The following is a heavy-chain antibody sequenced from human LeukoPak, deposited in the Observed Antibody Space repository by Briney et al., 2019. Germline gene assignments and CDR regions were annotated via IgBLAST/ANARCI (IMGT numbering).Heavy chain of an antibody. J-gene: IGHJ5*02. D-gene: IGHD6-13*01. CDR2: IYHSGST. CDR3: ARDLVAAAANWFDP. Sequence: SQTLSLTCTVSGGSISSGGYYWSWIRQPPGKGLEWIGYIYHSGSTYYNPSLKSRVTISVDRSKNQFSLKLSSVTAADTAVYYCARDLVAAAANWFDPWGQGTLVTVSS. CDR1: GGSISSGGYY. V-gene: IGHV4-30-2*01.